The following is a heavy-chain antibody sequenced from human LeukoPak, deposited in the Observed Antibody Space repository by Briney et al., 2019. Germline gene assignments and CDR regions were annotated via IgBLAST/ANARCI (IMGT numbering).Heavy chain of an antibody. D-gene: IGHD6-13*01. CDR2: IYYSGST. V-gene: IGHV4-59*01. CDR1: GGSISSYY. J-gene: IGHJ6*03. CDR3: ARGGSSWIYYYYYMDV. Sequence: PSETLSLTCTVSGGSISSYYWSWLRQPPGKGLEWIGYIYYSGSTNYNPSLTSRVTISVDTSKNQFSLKLSSVTAADTAVYYCARGGSSWIYYYYYMDVWGKGTTVTVSS.